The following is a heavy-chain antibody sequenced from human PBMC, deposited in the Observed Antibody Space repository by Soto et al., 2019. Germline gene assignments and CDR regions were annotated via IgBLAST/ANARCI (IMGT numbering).Heavy chain of an antibody. CDR1: GGSSSSDDYY. V-gene: IGHV4-31*03. CDR3: ARMESNWFDP. J-gene: IGHJ5*02. Sequence: SETLSLTCTVSGGSSSSDDYYWSWIRQHPGKGLEWIGNIYYSGNTYYNPSLKSRLIISVDTSKNQFSLRLSSVTAADTAVYYCARMESNWFDPWGQGTLVTVSS. CDR2: IYYSGNT. D-gene: IGHD1-1*01.